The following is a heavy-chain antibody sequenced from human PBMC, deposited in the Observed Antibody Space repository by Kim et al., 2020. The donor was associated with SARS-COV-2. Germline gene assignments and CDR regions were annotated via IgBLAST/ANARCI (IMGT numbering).Heavy chain of an antibody. D-gene: IGHD5-12*01. CDR3: TRGDQVDIRGPDFDY. CDR2: IRSKAYGGTT. V-gene: IGHV3-49*04. CDR1: GFTFGDYA. Sequence: GGSLRLSCTASGFTFGDYAMSWVRQAPGKGLEWVGFIRSKAYGGTTEYAASVKGRFTISRDDSKSIAYLQMNSLKTEDTAVYYCTRGDQVDIRGPDFDYWGQGTLVTVSS. J-gene: IGHJ4*02.